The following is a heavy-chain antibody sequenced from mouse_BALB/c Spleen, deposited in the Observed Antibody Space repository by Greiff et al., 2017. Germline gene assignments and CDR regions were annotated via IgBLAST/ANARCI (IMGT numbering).Heavy chain of an antibody. J-gene: IGHJ2*01. CDR3: AKGIYYGSSYYFDY. CDR1: GYTFTSYW. CDR2: INPSTGYT. Sequence: QVQLQQSGAELAKPGASVKMSCKASGYTFTSYWMHWVKQRPGQGLEWIGYINPSTGYTEYNQKFKDKATLTADKSSSTAYMQLSSLTSEDSAVYYCAKGIYYGSSYYFDYWGQGTTLTVSS. D-gene: IGHD1-1*01. V-gene: IGHV1-7*01.